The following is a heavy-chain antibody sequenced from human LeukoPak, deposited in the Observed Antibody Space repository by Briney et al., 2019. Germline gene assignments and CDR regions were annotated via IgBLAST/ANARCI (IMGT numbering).Heavy chain of an antibody. J-gene: IGHJ3*02. V-gene: IGHV4-34*01. CDR3: ARGRVSAGYSSGWYPIDAFDM. D-gene: IGHD6-19*01. Sequence: GSLRLSCAASGFTFSSYSMNWVRQAPGKGLEWIGEINHSGSTNYNPSLKSRVTISVDTSKNQFSLKLSSVTAADTAVYYCARGRVSAGYSSGWYPIDAFDMWGQGTMVTVSS. CDR2: INHSGST. CDR1: GFTFSSYS.